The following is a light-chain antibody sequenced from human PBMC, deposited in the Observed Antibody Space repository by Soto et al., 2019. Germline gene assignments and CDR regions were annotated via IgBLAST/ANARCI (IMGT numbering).Light chain of an antibody. CDR1: QPVLRTSNNKNH. CDR3: QQSYDVPDT. V-gene: IGKV4-1*01. Sequence: DIWMTHSPDSLAVSLGERATINCKASQPVLRTSNNKNHLAWYQQKPAQSPKLLISWASTREYGVPARFSGSGSGTEFTLTITSLQAEDVAAYYCQQSYDVPDTFGQGTRLEI. J-gene: IGKJ5*01. CDR2: WAS.